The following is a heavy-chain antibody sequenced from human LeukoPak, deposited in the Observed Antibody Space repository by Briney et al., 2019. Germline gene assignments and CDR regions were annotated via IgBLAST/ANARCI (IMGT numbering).Heavy chain of an antibody. Sequence: PGRSLRLSCAASGFTFSSYAMHWVRQAPGKGLEWVAVISYDGSNKYYADSVKGLFTISRDNSKNTLYLQMNSLRAEDTAVYYCARDAYCSSTSCYPATGSSYNWFDPWGQGTLVTVSS. CDR3: ARDAYCSSTSCYPATGSSYNWFDP. J-gene: IGHJ5*02. D-gene: IGHD2-2*01. V-gene: IGHV3-30-3*01. CDR1: GFTFSSYA. CDR2: ISYDGSNK.